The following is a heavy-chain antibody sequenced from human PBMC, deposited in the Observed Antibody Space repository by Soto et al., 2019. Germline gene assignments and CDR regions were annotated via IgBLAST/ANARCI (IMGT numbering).Heavy chain of an antibody. V-gene: IGHV4-31*03. CDR2: IYYSGST. Sequence: TLSLTCTVSGGSISSGGYYWSWIRQHPGKGLEWIGYIYYSGSTYYNPSLKSRVTISVDTSKNQFSLKLSSVTAADTAVYYCAREGGSSSYFGYWGQGTLVTVSS. CDR1: GGSISSGGYY. CDR3: AREGGSSSYFGY. D-gene: IGHD6-6*01. J-gene: IGHJ4*02.